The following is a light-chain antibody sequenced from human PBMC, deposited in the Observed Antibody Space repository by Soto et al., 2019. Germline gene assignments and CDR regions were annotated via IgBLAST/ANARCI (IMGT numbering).Light chain of an antibody. J-gene: IGLJ2*01. V-gene: IGLV2-8*01. Sequence: QSALTQPPSASGSPGQSVTIPCTGTSSDVGGYNSVSWYQQHPGKVPKLMIYEVSKRRSGVPDRFSGSKSGNTASLTVSGLQAEDEADYYCSSYAGSNNLVFGGGTKLTVL. CDR3: SSYAGSNNLV. CDR2: EVS. CDR1: SSDVGGYNS.